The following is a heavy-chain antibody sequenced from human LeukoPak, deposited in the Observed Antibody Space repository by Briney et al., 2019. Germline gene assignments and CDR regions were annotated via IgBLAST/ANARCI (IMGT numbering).Heavy chain of an antibody. CDR1: GFTFNTYA. CDR2: ISDSGGST. V-gene: IGHV3-23*01. J-gene: IGHJ4*02. Sequence: GGSLRLSCAASGFTFNTYAMNWVRQAPGKGLEWVLAISDSGGSTYYADSVKGRFTISRDNSKNTVYLQIHRLRAEDTAVYYCAKGKGSSSSSIDWWGQGTLVTVSS. D-gene: IGHD2-15*01. CDR3: AKGKGSSSSSIDW.